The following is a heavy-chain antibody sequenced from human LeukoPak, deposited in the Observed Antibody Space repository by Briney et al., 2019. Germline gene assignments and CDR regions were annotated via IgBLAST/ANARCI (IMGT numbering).Heavy chain of an antibody. CDR2: INPSSGGT. D-gene: IGHD2-21*01. Sequence: GASVKVSCKASGYTFTAYMHWVRQAPGQGLEWMGWINPSSGGTNYAQNFQGRVTMTRDTSISTAYMELSSLTSEDTAVYYCARGWRSGAFDIWGQGTMVTVSS. CDR1: GYTFTAY. CDR3: ARGWRSGAFDI. J-gene: IGHJ3*02. V-gene: IGHV1-2*02.